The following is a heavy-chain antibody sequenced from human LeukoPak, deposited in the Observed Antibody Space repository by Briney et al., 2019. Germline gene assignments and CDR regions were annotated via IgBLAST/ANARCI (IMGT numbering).Heavy chain of an antibody. J-gene: IGHJ4*02. D-gene: IGHD5-18*01. Sequence: ASVKVSCKASGYTFTGYYMRWVRQAPGQGLEWMGIINPSGGSTSYAQKFQGRVTMTRDMSTSTVYMELSSLRSEDTAVYYCARDQGRGYLDYWGQGTLVTVSS. CDR3: ARDQGRGYLDY. CDR2: INPSGGST. CDR1: GYTFTGYY. V-gene: IGHV1-46*01.